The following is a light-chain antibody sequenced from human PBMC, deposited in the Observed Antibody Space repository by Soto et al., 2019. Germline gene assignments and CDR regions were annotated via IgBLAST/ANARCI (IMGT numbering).Light chain of an antibody. V-gene: IGKV3-15*01. CDR3: QKYNSAPHT. Sequence: EIVMTQSPATLSVSPGERATLSCRASQSVSSNLAWYQQKPGQAPRLLIYAASTLQSGVPSRFSGSGSGTDFTLTISSLQPEDVATYYCQKYNSAPHTFGGGTKVDIK. CDR1: QSVSSN. CDR2: AAS. J-gene: IGKJ4*01.